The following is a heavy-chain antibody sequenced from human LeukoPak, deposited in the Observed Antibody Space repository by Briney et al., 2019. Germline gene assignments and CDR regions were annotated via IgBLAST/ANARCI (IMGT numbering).Heavy chain of an antibody. J-gene: IGHJ5*02. D-gene: IGHD1-1*01. CDR3: ARRIRRLINWFDP. Sequence: SETLSLTCSVSGGSISSYYWSWIRQPPGKGLEWIGYIYYSGSTNYNPSLKSRVTISVDTSKNQFSLKLSSVTAADTAVYYCARRIRRLINWFDPWGQGTLVTVSS. CDR1: GGSISSYY. CDR2: IYYSGST. V-gene: IGHV4-59*08.